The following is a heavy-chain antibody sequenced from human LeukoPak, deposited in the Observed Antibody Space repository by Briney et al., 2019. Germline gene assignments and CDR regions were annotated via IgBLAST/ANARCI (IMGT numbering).Heavy chain of an antibody. V-gene: IGHV3-33*01. Sequence: PGRSLRLSCAASGFTFSSYGMHWVRQAPGKGLEWVAVIWYDGSNKYYADSVKGRFTISRDNSKNTLYLQMNSLRAEDTAVYYCARVGRWLQLSYYYYYGMDVWGQGTTVTVSS. D-gene: IGHD5-24*01. CDR2: IWYDGSNK. CDR1: GFTFSSYG. J-gene: IGHJ6*02. CDR3: ARVGRWLQLSYYYYYGMDV.